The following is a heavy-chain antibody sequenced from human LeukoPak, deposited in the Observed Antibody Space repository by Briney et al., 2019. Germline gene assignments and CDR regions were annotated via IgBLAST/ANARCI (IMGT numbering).Heavy chain of an antibody. D-gene: IGHD1-1*01. J-gene: IGHJ4*02. V-gene: IGHV3-48*01. CDR2: ISASGGNI. Sequence: PVGSLRLYCEASGFPLSSYSINWLHQAPLKGLESVSYISASGGNIYHLDSVKGRFTVSRDNVRELLFLPMNNPRVDDMAFYICVGVKGTYFDYWGQGALVTVSS. CDR1: GFPLSSYS. CDR3: VGVKGTYFDY.